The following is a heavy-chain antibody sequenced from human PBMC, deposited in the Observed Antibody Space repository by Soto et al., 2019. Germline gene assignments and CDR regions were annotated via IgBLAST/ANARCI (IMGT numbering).Heavy chain of an antibody. J-gene: IGHJ5*02. D-gene: IGHD4-17*01. CDR3: ARSTSVTTFET. Sequence: SETLSLTCTVSGGSISSFYWSWIRQPPGKGLEWIGYVYYSGSTSYNPSLKSRVTISVDTSKNQFSLQLSSVTAADTAVYYCARSTSVTTFETWGQGTLVTVSS. CDR1: GGSISSFY. V-gene: IGHV4-59*01. CDR2: VYYSGST.